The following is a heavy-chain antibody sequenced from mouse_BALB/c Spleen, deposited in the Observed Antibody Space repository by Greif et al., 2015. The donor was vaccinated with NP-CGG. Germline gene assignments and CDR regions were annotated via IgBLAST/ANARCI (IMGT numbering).Heavy chain of an antibody. D-gene: IGHD1-2*01. CDR2: IYPGDGDT. CDR3: ATLLLLRLRRGAMDY. Sequence: QVQLQQPGAELVRPGSSVKISCKASGYAFSSYWMNWVKQRPGQGLEWIGQIYPGDGDTNYNGKFKGKATLTADKSSSTAYMQLSSLTSEDSAVYFCATLLLLRLRRGAMDYWGQGTSVTVSS. CDR1: GYAFSSYW. V-gene: IGHV1-80*01. J-gene: IGHJ4*01.